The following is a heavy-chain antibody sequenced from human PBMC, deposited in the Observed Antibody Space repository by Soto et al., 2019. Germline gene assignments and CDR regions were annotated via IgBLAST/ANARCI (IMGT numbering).Heavy chain of an antibody. Sequence: EVQLLESGGGLVQPGGSLRLSCAASGFTFNNYAMTWVRQAPGKGLEWVSAISGGGDTTSYADSVKGRFTVSRDGSKNTLYLQMSSLRAEDTAVYYCAKGRGGSGSLTPRVDFWDQGTLVTVYS. D-gene: IGHD3-10*01. CDR2: ISGGGDTT. J-gene: IGHJ4*02. V-gene: IGHV3-23*01. CDR3: AKGRGGSGSLTPRVDF. CDR1: GFTFNNYA.